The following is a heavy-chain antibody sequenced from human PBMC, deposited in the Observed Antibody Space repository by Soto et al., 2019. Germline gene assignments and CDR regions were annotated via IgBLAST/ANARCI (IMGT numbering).Heavy chain of an antibody. CDR2: ISAYNGNT. V-gene: IGHV1-18*01. CDR3: ARLGTPIDY. J-gene: IGHJ4*02. CDR1: GYTFTNFG. D-gene: IGHD3-16*01. Sequence: QVQRVQSGAEVKKPGASVKVACKASGYTFTNFGISWVRQAPGQGLEWMGWISAYNGNTNYTQNFQGRVTMTTDTSTSKAYMELRSLRSDDTAVYYCARLGTPIDYGGQGTLVTVSS.